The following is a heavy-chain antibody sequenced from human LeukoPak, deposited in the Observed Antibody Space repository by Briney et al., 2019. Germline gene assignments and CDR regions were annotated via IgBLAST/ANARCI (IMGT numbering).Heavy chain of an antibody. CDR1: GDSVSSYGSA. V-gene: IGHV6-1*01. J-gene: IGHJ4*02. CDR2: TYYRSKWNN. CDR3: ARASLQSVYFDC. Sequence: SQTLSLTCAISGDSVSSYGSAWSWIRQSPSRGLEGLGRTYYRSKWNNDYAVSVKSRITINPDTSKNQFSLQLNSVTPEDTAVYYCARASLQSVYFDCWGQGTLVTVSS.